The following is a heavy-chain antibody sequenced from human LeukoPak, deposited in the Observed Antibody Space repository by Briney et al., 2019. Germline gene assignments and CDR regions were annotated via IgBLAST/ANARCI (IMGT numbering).Heavy chain of an antibody. V-gene: IGHV4-39*01. CDR2: IYYSGST. CDR1: GGSISSSSYY. CDR3: ARHHRPGIDRWFDP. J-gene: IGHJ5*02. Sequence: KSSETLSLTCTVSGGSISSSSYYWGWIRQPPGKGLEWIGSIYYSGSTYYNPSLKSRVTISVDTSKNQFSLKLSPVTAADTAVYYCARHHRPGIDRWFDPWGQGTLVTVSS.